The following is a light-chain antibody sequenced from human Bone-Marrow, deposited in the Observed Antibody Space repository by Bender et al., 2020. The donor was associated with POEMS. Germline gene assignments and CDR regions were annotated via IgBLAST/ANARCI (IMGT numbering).Light chain of an antibody. CDR1: SSDVGSYNY. V-gene: IGLV2-14*03. CDR3: SSYTTSDTLV. CDR2: DVR. J-gene: IGLJ2*01. Sequence: LTQPHSVSESPGQSITISCTGTSSDVGSYNYVSWYQQHPGEAPKLMIYDVRTRPSGVSTRFSGSKSGNTASLSISGLQAEDEADYYCSSYTTSDTLVFGGGTRLTVL.